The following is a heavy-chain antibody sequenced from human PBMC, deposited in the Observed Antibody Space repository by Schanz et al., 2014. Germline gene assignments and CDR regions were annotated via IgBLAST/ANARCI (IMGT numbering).Heavy chain of an antibody. CDR3: ARPSDSSWYMDV. CDR2: ISHDGHRD. V-gene: IGHV3-30*19. D-gene: IGHD2-21*02. J-gene: IGHJ6*03. CDR1: GFTFSSYG. Sequence: VQLVESGGGLVQPRGSLRLSCAASGFTFSSYGMHWVRQAPGKGLEWVAQISHDGHRDFYADSVKGRFTISRDNAKNSLYLQMNSLRAEDTAVYYCARPSDSSWYMDVWGKGTTVTVSS.